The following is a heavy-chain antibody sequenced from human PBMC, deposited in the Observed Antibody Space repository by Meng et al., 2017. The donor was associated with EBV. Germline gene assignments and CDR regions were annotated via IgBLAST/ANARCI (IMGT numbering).Heavy chain of an antibody. CDR3: ARGLDYFDY. Sequence: GERGKCGAEVKKPGASVNASCKASGYTFNSYGISWVRQAPGQGLEWMGWISAYNGNTNYAQKLQGRVTMTTDTSTSTAYMELRSLRSDDTAVYYCARGLDYFDYWGQGTLVTVSS. CDR1: GYTFNSYG. J-gene: IGHJ4*02. V-gene: IGHV1-18*01. CDR2: ISAYNGNT.